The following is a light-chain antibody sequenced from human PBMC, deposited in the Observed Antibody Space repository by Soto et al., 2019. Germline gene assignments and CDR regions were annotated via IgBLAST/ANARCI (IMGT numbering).Light chain of an antibody. CDR2: GAF. Sequence: EIVLTQSPGTLSLSPGERATLSCRASQSVSSSYLAWYQQKPGQAPRLLIHGAFTRATGIPDRFSGSGSGTDFTLTISRLEPEDFAVYYCQQYGSLRLTFGGGTKVDIK. CDR3: QQYGSLRLT. J-gene: IGKJ4*01. V-gene: IGKV3-20*01. CDR1: QSVSSSY.